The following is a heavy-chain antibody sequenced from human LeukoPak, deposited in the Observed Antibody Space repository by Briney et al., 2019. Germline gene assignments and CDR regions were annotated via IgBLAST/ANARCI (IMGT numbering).Heavy chain of an antibody. Sequence: SETLSLTCTVSGDSIRSYYWSWIRQPAGKGLEWIGRVYTSGSTNYNPSLKSRVTMSVDTSKNQFSLKLSSVTAADTAVYYCARDGVWYSSGWYPDYWGQGTLVTVSS. D-gene: IGHD6-19*01. CDR3: ARDGVWYSSGWYPDY. CDR2: VYTSGST. V-gene: IGHV4-4*07. J-gene: IGHJ4*02. CDR1: GDSIRSYY.